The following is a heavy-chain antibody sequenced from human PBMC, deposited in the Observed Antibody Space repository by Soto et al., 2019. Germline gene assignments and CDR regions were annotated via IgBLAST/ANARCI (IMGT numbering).Heavy chain of an antibody. CDR2: IYWDDDK. D-gene: IGHD1-1*01. J-gene: IGHJ5*02. V-gene: IGHV2-5*02. CDR1: GFSLSTSGVG. CDR3: AHRLPYRNNWNTGWLDP. Sequence: SGPTLVNPTETLTLTCTFSGFSLSTSGVGVGWIRQPPGKALEWLVFIYWDDDKRYNPSLRSRLAITKDTSKNQVVLTMTNMDPVDTGTYYCAHRLPYRNNWNTGWLDPWGQGTPVTVSS.